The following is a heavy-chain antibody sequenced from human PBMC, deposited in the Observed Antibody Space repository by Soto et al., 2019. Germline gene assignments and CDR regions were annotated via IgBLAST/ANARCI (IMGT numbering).Heavy chain of an antibody. D-gene: IGHD2-15*01. CDR2: IYHSGST. Sequence: SETLSLTCAVSDYSISSGYYWGWIRQPPGKGLEWIGTIYHSGSTYYSPSLKTRVTISVDTSKNQFSLKLRSVTAADTAVYYCARELYCSGGSCSPLSGMDVWGQGTTVTVSS. V-gene: IGHV4-38-2*02. J-gene: IGHJ6*02. CDR1: DYSISSGYY. CDR3: ARELYCSGGSCSPLSGMDV.